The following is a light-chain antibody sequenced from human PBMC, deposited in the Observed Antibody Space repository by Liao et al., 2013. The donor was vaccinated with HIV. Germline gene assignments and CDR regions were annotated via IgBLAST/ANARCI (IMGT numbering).Light chain of an antibody. CDR3: QSADSSGTYYV. CDR1: NIGSKS. Sequence: SYELAQPSSVPVAPGKTARITCGGDNIGSKSVHWYQQKPGQAPVLVIYKDSERPSGIPERFSGSSSGTTVTLTISGVQAEDEADYYCQSADSSGTYYVFGTGTKVTVL. CDR2: KDS. V-gene: IGLV3-25*03. J-gene: IGLJ1*01.